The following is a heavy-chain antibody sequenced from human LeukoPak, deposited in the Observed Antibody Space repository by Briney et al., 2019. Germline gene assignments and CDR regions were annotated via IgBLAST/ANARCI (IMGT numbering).Heavy chain of an antibody. J-gene: IGHJ3*02. CDR2: VYYSGST. CDR3: ARLRLRFDSNGYSTSYEAVDI. Sequence: PSETLSLTCTVSGGSIRSDFWSWIRQPPGKGLEWIGYVYYSGSTNYSPSLNSRVTISIDTSKNKFSLKLTSVTAADTAVYYCARLRLRFDSNGYSTSYEAVDIWGQGTVVTVSS. D-gene: IGHD3-22*01. V-gene: IGHV4-59*08. CDR1: GGSIRSDF.